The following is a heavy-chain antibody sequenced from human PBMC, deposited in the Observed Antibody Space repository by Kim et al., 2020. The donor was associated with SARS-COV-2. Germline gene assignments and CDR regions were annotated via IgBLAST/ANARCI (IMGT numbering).Heavy chain of an antibody. V-gene: IGHV4-31*03. D-gene: IGHD6-13*01. CDR2: IYYSGST. CDR1: GGSISSGGYY. J-gene: IGHJ6*02. Sequence: SETLSLTCTVSGGSISSGGYYWSWIRQHPGKGLEWIGYIYYSGSTYYNPSLKSRVTISVDTSKNQFSLKLSSVTAADTAVYYCARDGGSSWKDYYYYGMDVWGQGTTVTVSS. CDR3: ARDGGSSWKDYYYYGMDV.